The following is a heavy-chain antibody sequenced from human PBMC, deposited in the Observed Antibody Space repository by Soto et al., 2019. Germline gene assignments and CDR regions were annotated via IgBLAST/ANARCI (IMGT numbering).Heavy chain of an antibody. CDR3: AIRKKMALTWVY. Sequence: QLQLQESGPGLVKPSETLSLTCTVSGGSISSSSYYWGWIRQPPGKGLEWIGSIYYSGSTYYNPSLKSRVTISVDTSKNQFSLKLSSVTAADTAVYYCAIRKKMALTWVYWGQGTLVTVSS. CDR2: IYYSGST. J-gene: IGHJ4*02. CDR1: GGSISSSSYY. D-gene: IGHD7-27*01. V-gene: IGHV4-39*01.